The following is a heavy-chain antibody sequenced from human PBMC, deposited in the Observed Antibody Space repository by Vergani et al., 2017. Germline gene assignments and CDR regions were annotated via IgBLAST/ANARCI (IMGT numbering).Heavy chain of an antibody. J-gene: IGHJ6*02. V-gene: IGHV1-69*02. D-gene: IGHD2-2*01. CDR2: IIPILGIA. CDR1: GGTFSSYT. CDR3: ARSDCSSTSCYERGFYYYYGMDV. Sequence: VSCKASGGTFSSYTISWVRQAPGQGLEWMGRIIPILGIANYAQKFQGRVTITADKSTSTAYMELSSLRSEDTAVYYCARSDCSSTSCYERGFYYYYGMDVWGQGTTVTVSS.